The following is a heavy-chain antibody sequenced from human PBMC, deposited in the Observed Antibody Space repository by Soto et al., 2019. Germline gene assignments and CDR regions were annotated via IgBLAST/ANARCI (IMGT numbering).Heavy chain of an antibody. CDR2: ISGSGGST. V-gene: IGHV3-23*01. D-gene: IGHD2-2*01. CDR1: GFTFSSYA. CDR3: AKIPWGSSNENFFAY. J-gene: IGHJ4*02. Sequence: VEYLRHSNAASGFTFSSYAMSWVRQAPGKGLEWVSAISGSGGSTYYADSVKGRFTISRDNSKNTLYLQMNSLRAEDTAVYYCAKIPWGSSNENFFAYRGKGTLVIVSS.